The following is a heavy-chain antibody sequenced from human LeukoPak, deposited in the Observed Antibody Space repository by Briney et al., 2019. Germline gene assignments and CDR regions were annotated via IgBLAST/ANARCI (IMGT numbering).Heavy chain of an antibody. D-gene: IGHD5-18*01. V-gene: IGHV3-21*01. J-gene: IGHJ4*02. Sequence: GGSLRLSCAASGFTFNSYSMNWVRQAPGKGLKWFSSISSSSSSIYYADSVKGRFTISRDNAKNSLYLQMNSLRAEDTAVYYCARASGDIVETATMGSYWGQGTLVTVSS. CDR1: GFTFNSYS. CDR3: ARASGDIVETATMGSY. CDR2: ISSSSSSI.